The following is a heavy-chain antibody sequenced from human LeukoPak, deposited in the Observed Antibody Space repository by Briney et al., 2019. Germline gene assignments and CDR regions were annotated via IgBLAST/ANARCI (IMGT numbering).Heavy chain of an antibody. J-gene: IGHJ4*02. CDR1: GDSISSSHYY. Sequence: SETLSLTCTVSGDSISSSHYYWGWIRQSPGKGLEWIGSIYSGGETHYNPSLNSRVTIFLDTSKNRFSLNLISVTATDTAVYYCVRDYSNFVQGDWGQGTLSPSPQ. CDR2: IYSGGET. V-gene: IGHV4-39*02. D-gene: IGHD4-11*01. CDR3: VRDYSNFVQGD.